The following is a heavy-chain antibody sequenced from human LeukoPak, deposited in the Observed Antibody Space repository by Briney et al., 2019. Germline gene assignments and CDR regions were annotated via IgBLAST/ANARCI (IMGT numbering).Heavy chain of an antibody. Sequence: ASVKVSCKASGYTFTSYGISWVRQAPGQGLEWMGWISAYNGNTNYAQKLQGRVTITADKSTSTAYMELSSLRSEDTAVYYCAYSYYDILTGYYEGGSSFDYWGQGTLVTVSS. CDR1: GYTFTSYG. CDR3: AYSYYDILTGYYEGGSSFDY. D-gene: IGHD3-9*01. V-gene: IGHV1-18*01. J-gene: IGHJ4*02. CDR2: ISAYNGNT.